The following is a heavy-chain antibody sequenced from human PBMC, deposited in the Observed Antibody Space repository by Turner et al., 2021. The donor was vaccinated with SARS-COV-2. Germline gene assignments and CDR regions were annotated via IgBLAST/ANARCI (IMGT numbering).Heavy chain of an antibody. V-gene: IGHV3-30-3*01. Sequence: QVQLVASGGGVVQPGRTLRLSCAASGLTFSTYAIYWVRQAPGEGLECVAFISYDGSNKYNSDSVKGRITISRDNSKNTLYLQMNSLRAEDTAVYYCARSQYGDYGWFDPWGQGTLVTVSS. J-gene: IGHJ5*02. CDR2: ISYDGSNK. CDR3: ARSQYGDYGWFDP. D-gene: IGHD4-17*01. CDR1: GLTFSTYA.